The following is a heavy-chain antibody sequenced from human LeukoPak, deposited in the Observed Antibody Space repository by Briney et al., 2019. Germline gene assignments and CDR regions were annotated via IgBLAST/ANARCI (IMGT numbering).Heavy chain of an antibody. V-gene: IGHV4-4*02. CDR1: GDSISSSTW. D-gene: IGHD1-14*01. CDR2: IYHSGST. J-gene: IGHJ3*02. Sequence: SETLSLTCAVSGDSISSSTWWNWVRQPPGKGLEWIGEIYHSGSTNKNPSLKSRVTISVDRSKNEFSLTLNSVTAADTAMYYCARGHNENHYESAVDIWGQGTMVTVSS. CDR3: ARGHNENHYESAVDI.